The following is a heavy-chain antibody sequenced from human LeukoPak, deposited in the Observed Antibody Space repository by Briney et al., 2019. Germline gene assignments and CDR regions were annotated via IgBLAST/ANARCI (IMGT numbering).Heavy chain of an antibody. CDR3: ARNTSGFKLGDAFDI. J-gene: IGHJ3*02. V-gene: IGHV3-23*01. D-gene: IGHD3-22*01. Sequence: GGSLRLSCAASGLTFSSYAMTWVRQASGKGLEWISAISGSAYSTSYADSVKGRFTISRDNSKNTLYLQMNSLRAEDTAIYYCARNTSGFKLGDAFDIWGQATMVTVSS. CDR2: ISGSAYST. CDR1: GLTFSSYA.